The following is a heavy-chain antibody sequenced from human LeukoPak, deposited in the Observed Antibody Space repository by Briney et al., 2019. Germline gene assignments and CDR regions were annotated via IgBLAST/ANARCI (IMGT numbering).Heavy chain of an antibody. CDR2: INHSGST. CDR1: GGSFSGYY. J-gene: IGHJ6*03. D-gene: IGHD4-17*01. CDR3: ARARGDYGYYYYYYMDV. V-gene: IGHV4-34*01. Sequence: KASETLSLTCAVYGGSFSGYYWSWIRQPPGKGLEWIGEINHSGSTNYNPSLKSRVTISVDTSKNQFSLKLSSVTAADTAVYYCARARGDYGYYYYYYMDVWGKGTTVTVSS.